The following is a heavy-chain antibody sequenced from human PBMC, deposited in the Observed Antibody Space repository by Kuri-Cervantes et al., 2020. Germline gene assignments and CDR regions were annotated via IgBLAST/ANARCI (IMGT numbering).Heavy chain of an antibody. J-gene: IGHJ6*02. V-gene: IGHV3-21*01. CDR3: AGEDYDFWSGYRYYGMDV. CDR1: GFTFSSYS. CDR2: ISSSSSYI. Sequence: GESLKISCAASGFTFSSYSMNWVRQAPGKGLEWVSSISSSSSYIYYADSVKGRFTISRDNAKNSLYLQMNSLRAEDTAVYYCAGEDYDFWSGYRYYGMDVWGQGTTVTVSS. D-gene: IGHD3-3*01.